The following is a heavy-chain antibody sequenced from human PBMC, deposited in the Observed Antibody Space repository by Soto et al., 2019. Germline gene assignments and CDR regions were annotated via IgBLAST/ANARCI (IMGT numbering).Heavy chain of an antibody. CDR3: ARQAPSGRYYYYGMDV. Sequence: GESLKISCKGSGYSFTSYWISWVRQMPGKGLEWMGRIDPSDSYTNYSPSFQGHVTISADKSISTAYLQWSSLKASDTAMYYCARQAPSGRYYYYGMDVWGQGTTVTVSS. CDR2: IDPSDSYT. V-gene: IGHV5-10-1*01. CDR1: GYSFTSYW. J-gene: IGHJ6*02.